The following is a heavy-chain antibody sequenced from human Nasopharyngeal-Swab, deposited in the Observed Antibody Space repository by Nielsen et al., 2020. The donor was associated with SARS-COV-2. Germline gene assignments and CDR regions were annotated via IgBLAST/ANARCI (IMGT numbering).Heavy chain of an antibody. Sequence: GESLKISCAASGFSFTNDWFSWVRLAPGKGLEWIARIRAKADGGTADYAAPVLARFTISRDDSTSTVFLQMDNLKTEDTAVYYCSTRPSDTPVLWGRGTLVTVSS. CDR1: GFSFTNDW. CDR3: STRPSDTPVL. CDR2: IRAKADGGTA. J-gene: IGHJ4*02. V-gene: IGHV3-15*01. D-gene: IGHD2-15*01.